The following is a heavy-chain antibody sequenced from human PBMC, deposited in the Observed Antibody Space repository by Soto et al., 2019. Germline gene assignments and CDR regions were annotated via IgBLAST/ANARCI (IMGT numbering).Heavy chain of an antibody. J-gene: IGHJ4*02. D-gene: IGHD5-18*01. CDR3: ATPEEAMDTAVLKGLAH. Sequence: SVKVSCKASGGTFSNSAIIWVRQAPGQGLEWMGGILPIFGTPNYAQKFQGGLTISADEFSSTAYMELNILRSEDTAVYYCATPEEAMDTAVLKGLAHWGQGSRVTVSS. CDR2: ILPIFGTP. V-gene: IGHV1-69*13. CDR1: GGTFSNSA.